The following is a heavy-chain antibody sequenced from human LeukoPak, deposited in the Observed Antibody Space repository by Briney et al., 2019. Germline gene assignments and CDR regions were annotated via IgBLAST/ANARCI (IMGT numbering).Heavy chain of an antibody. D-gene: IGHD5-24*01. V-gene: IGHV1-69*04. J-gene: IGHJ2*01. CDR2: IIPILGIA. CDR3: ARDRRDGYNWDWYFDL. CDR1: GGTFSSYA. Sequence: SVKVSCKASGGTFSSYAISWVRQAPGQGLEWMGRIIPILGIANYAQKFQGRVTITADKSTSTAYMELSSLRSEDTAVYYCARDRRDGYNWDWYFDLWGRGTLVTVSS.